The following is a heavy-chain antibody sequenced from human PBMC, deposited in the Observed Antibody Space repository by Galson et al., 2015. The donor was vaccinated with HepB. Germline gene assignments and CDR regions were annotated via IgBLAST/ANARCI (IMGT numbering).Heavy chain of an antibody. CDR3: TRPEYSSSWYGSFDY. CDR1: GFTFSNAW. V-gene: IGHV3-15*07. Sequence: SLRLSCAASGFTFSNAWMNWVRQAPGKGLEWVGRIKSKTDGGTTDYAAPVKGRFTISRDDSKNTLYLQMNSLKTEDTAVYYCTRPEYSSSWYGSFDYWGQGTLVTVSS. D-gene: IGHD6-13*01. CDR2: IKSKTDGGTT. J-gene: IGHJ4*02.